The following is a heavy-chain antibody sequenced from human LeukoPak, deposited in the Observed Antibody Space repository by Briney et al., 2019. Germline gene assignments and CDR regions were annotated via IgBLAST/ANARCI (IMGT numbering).Heavy chain of an antibody. CDR2: ISTYNGYT. CDR1: GYTFTSYG. CDR3: ARTPPPTIVGAHYFDY. D-gene: IGHD1-26*01. Sequence: ASVKVSCKASGYTFTSYGINWVRQAPGQGLEWMGWISTYNGYTNYAQNLQGRDTMTTDTSASTVYLELRSLRSDDTAVYYCARTPPPTIVGAHYFDYWGQGTLVTVSS. V-gene: IGHV1-18*01. J-gene: IGHJ4*02.